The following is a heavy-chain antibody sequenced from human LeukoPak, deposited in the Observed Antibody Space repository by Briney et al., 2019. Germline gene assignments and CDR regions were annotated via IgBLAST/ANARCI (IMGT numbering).Heavy chain of an antibody. Sequence: PSETLSLTCTISGGSSSRYYWSWIRQPAGKGLEWIGRIYTSGSTNYNPSLKSRVTMSVDTSKNQFSLKLSSVTAADTAVYYCARDMYYYDSSGYYRFDYWGQGTLVTVSS. CDR1: GGSSSRYY. CDR2: IYTSGST. J-gene: IGHJ4*02. CDR3: ARDMYYYDSSGYYRFDY. D-gene: IGHD3-22*01. V-gene: IGHV4-4*07.